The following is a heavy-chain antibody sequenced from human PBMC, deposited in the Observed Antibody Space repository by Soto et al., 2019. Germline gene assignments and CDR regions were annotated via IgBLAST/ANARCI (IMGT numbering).Heavy chain of an antibody. J-gene: IGHJ5*02. CDR3: ARLPFPWGWFDP. D-gene: IGHD3-16*01. V-gene: IGHV3-11*01. CDR1: GIIFSDY. CDR2: ISGSGRTI. Sequence: QVQLVESGGGLVKPGGSLRLSCAASGIIFSDYMSWVRQAPGKGLEWLSYISGSGRTIYSADSVKGRFTISRDNATNSLHLQMNNLRAEDTAVYYCARLPFPWGWFDPWGQGTLVPVSS.